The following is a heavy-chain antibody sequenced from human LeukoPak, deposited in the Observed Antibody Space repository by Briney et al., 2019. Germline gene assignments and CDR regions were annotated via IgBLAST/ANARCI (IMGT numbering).Heavy chain of an antibody. CDR3: ARPPKGLLWFGELITPDTDNWFDP. CDR1: GYTFTGYY. V-gene: IGHV1-2*06. J-gene: IGHJ5*02. D-gene: IGHD3-10*01. CDR2: INPNSGGT. Sequence: ASVKVSCKASGYTFTGYYMHWLRQAPGQGLEWMGRINPNSGGTNYAQKFQGRVTMTRDTSISTAYMELSRLRYDDTAVYYCARPPKGLLWFGELITPDTDNWFDPWGQGTLVTVSS.